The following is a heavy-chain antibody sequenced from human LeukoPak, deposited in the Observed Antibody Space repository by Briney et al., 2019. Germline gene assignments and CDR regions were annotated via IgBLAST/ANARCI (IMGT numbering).Heavy chain of an antibody. V-gene: IGHV1-69*04. CDR3: ARAPIAVAGLAFDI. CDR1: GGTFGNYA. Sequence: ASVKVSCKASGGTFGNYAVSWVRQAPGQGLEWMGRIIPNVDIRNYEQKFQGRVTITADESTSTVYLELTTLRSDDTAVYYCARAPIAVAGLAFDIWGQGTMVTVSS. J-gene: IGHJ3*02. D-gene: IGHD6-19*01. CDR2: IIPNVDIR.